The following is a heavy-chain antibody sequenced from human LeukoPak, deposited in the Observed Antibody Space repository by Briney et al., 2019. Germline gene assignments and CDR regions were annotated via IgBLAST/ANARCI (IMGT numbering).Heavy chain of an antibody. CDR2: ISGSGGST. CDR1: GFTFSSYA. V-gene: IGHV3-23*01. D-gene: IGHD3-10*01. CDR3: AKEGGTGTMVRGVIIHFDY. J-gene: IGHJ4*02. Sequence: PGGSLRLSCAASGFTFSSYAMSWVRQAPGKGLEWVSAISGSGGSTYYADSVKGRFTISRDNSKNTLYLQMNSLRAEDTAVYYCAKEGGTGTMVRGVIIHFDYWGQGTLVTVSS.